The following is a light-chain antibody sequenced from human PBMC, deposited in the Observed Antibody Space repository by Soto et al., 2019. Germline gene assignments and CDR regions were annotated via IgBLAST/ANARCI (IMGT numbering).Light chain of an antibody. CDR3: QQYYTWPRT. CDR1: QSVSIN. V-gene: IGKV3-15*01. CDR2: GAS. Sequence: TLSVSPGETVTLSCRASQSVSINVAWYQQKPGQSPRLLISGASTRATGIPASFSGSGSGTEFTLTISSLQSEDFAIYFCQQYYTWPRTFGQGTKVDIK. J-gene: IGKJ1*01.